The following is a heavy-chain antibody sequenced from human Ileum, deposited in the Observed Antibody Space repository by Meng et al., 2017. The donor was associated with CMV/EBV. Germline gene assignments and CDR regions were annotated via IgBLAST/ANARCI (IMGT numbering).Heavy chain of an antibody. V-gene: IGHV3-23*01. D-gene: IGHD6-19*01. CDR3: INFSSGWH. J-gene: IGHJ1*01. CDR1: GFIFSSHA. CDR2: MSGSVETT. Sequence: VRLSESGGALVQRGGSLRLSCAASGFIFSSHAMSWVRQAPGRGLEWVATMSGSVETTWYADSVKGRFTISRDNSKNTLYLQMNSLRDEDTAVYYCINFSSGWHWGQGTLVTVSS.